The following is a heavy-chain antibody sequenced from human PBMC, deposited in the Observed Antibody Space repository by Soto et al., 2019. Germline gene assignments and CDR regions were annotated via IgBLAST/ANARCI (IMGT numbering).Heavy chain of an antibody. CDR1: GGSFSGYY. CDR2: INHSGST. D-gene: IGHD3-16*01. Sequence: SETLSLTCAVYGGSFSGYYWSWIRQPPGKGLEWIGEINHSGSTNYNPSLKSRVTISVDTSKNQFSLKLSSVTAADTAVYYCARVSVAYDYIWGSYNYTDVWGKGTTVTVS. V-gene: IGHV4-34*01. J-gene: IGHJ6*03. CDR3: ARVSVAYDYIWGSYNYTDV.